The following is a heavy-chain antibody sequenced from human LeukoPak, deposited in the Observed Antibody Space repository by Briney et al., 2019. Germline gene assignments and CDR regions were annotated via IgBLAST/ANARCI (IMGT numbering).Heavy chain of an antibody. CDR1: GGSISSSY. CDR2: IYYSGST. Sequence: SETLSLTCTVSGGSISSSYWSWIRQPPGKGLEWIGYIYYSGSTNYNPSLESRVTISVDTSKNQFSLKVTSVTAADTAVYYCARIRYGSNIYRYYYMDVWGKGTTVIVSS. J-gene: IGHJ6*03. CDR3: ARIRYGSNIYRYYYMDV. V-gene: IGHV4-59*01. D-gene: IGHD3-10*01.